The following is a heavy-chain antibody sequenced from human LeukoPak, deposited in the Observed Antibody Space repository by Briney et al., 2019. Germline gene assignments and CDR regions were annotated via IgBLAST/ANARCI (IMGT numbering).Heavy chain of an antibody. Sequence: PGGSLRLSCAASGFTFSSYGMHWGRQAPGKGLEWVAVILYDGSNKYYADSVKGRFTISRDNSKNTLYLQMNSLRAEDTAVYYCATPSAGSPRAVAGTTFDYWGQGTLVIVSS. V-gene: IGHV3-30*03. CDR2: ILYDGSNK. CDR3: ATPSAGSPRAVAGTTFDY. D-gene: IGHD6-19*01. CDR1: GFTFSSYG. J-gene: IGHJ4*02.